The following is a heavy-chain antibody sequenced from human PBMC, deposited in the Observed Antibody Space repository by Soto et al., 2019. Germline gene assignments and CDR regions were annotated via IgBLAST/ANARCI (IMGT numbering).Heavy chain of an antibody. V-gene: IGHV1-3*01. CDR2: INAGNGNT. D-gene: IGHD2-2*01. CDR1: GYTFTSYA. Sequence: QVQLVQSGAEVKKPGASVKVSCKASGYTFTSYAMHWVRQAPGQRLEWMGWINAGNGNTKYSQKFQGRVTITRDTSASTAYMELSSLRSEDTAVYYCAREGNVVVPAAMWEGFDPWRQGPLVTVSS. CDR3: AREGNVVVPAAMWEGFDP. J-gene: IGHJ5*02.